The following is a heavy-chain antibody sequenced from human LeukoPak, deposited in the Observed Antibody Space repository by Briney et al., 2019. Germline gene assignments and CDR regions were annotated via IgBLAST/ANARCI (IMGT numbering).Heavy chain of an antibody. V-gene: IGHV3-23*01. Sequence: SCKASGGTFSSYAMSWVRQAPGKGLEWVSAISGSGGSTYYADSVKGRFTISRDNSKNTLYLQMNSLRAEDTAVYYCAKGSVAEDNYWGQGTLVTVSS. CDR2: ISGSGGST. D-gene: IGHD6-19*01. CDR1: GGTFSSYA. J-gene: IGHJ4*02. CDR3: AKGSVAEDNY.